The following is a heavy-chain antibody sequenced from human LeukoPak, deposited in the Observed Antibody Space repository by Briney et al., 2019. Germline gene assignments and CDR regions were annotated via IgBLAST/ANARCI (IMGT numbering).Heavy chain of an antibody. CDR1: GHSFTNYW. CDR3: ARDPLDGYNSFDY. V-gene: IGHV5-51*01. D-gene: IGHD5-24*01. Sequence: GESLKISCKASGHSFTNYWIGWVRQMPGKVLEWMGIIYPGDSDTRYSPSFQGQVTISADKSISTAYLQWSSLKASDTAIYYCARDPLDGYNSFDYWGQGTLVTVSS. CDR2: IYPGDSDT. J-gene: IGHJ4*02.